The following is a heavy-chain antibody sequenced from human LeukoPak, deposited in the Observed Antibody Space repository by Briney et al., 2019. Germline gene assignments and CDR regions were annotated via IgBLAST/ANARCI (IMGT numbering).Heavy chain of an antibody. J-gene: IGHJ4*02. Sequence: GASVKVSCKASGYTFTGYYMHWVRQAPGQGLEWMGWINPNSGGTNYAQKFQGRVTMTRDTSISTAYMELSRLRSDDTAAYYCARDMGDYYDSSGLLDYWGQGTLVTVSS. V-gene: IGHV1-2*02. CDR1: GYTFTGYY. CDR3: ARDMGDYYDSSGLLDY. CDR2: INPNSGGT. D-gene: IGHD3-22*01.